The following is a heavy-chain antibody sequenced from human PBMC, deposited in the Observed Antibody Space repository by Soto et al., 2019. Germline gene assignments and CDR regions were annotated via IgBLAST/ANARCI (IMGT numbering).Heavy chain of an antibody. CDR3: AKTLYYYDTGGYQ. V-gene: IGHV3-23*01. CDR2: ISGSGGST. D-gene: IGHD3-22*01. Sequence: EVQLLESGGGLVQPGGSLRLSCAASGFTFSSYAMSWVRLAPGKGLEWVSPISGSGGSTYYADSVKGRFTIARDNSKNTLYRQMNSLRAEDTAVYDCAKTLYYYDTGGYQWGQGTLVTVSS. J-gene: IGHJ4*02. CDR1: GFTFSSYA.